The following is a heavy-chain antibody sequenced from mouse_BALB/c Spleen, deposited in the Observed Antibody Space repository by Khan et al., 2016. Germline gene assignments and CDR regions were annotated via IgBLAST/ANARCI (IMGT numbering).Heavy chain of an antibody. Sequence: EVQLQESGPGLVKPSQSLSLTCSVTGYSITSGYYWNWIRQFPGNKLEWMGYISYDGSNNYNPSLKNRISITRDTSKNQFFLKLNSVITEDTATYYCARVYYRYDEGYFDYWGQGTTLTVSS. CDR3: ARVYYRYDEGYFDY. D-gene: IGHD2-14*01. V-gene: IGHV3-6*02. J-gene: IGHJ2*01. CDR1: GYSITSGYY. CDR2: ISYDGSN.